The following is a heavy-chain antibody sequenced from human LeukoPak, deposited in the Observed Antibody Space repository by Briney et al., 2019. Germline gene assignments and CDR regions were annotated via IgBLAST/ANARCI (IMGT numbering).Heavy chain of an antibody. D-gene: IGHD6-13*01. V-gene: IGHV3-53*01. CDR2: IYSGGST. CDR3: ARARIAAADYYFDY. CDR1: GFTVSSNY. Sequence: AGGSLRLSCAASGFTVSSNYMSWVRQAPGKGLEWVSVIYSGGSTYYADSVKGRFTISRDNSKNTLYLQMNSLRAEDTAVYYCARARIAAADYYFDYWGQGTLVTVSS. J-gene: IGHJ4*02.